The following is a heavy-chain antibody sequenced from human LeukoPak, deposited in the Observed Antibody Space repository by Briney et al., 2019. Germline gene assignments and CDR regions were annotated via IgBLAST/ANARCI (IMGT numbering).Heavy chain of an antibody. Sequence: SETLSLTCTVSGGSISSYYRSWIRQPPGKGLEWIGYIYYSGSTNYNPSLKSRVTISVDTSKNQFSLKLSSVTAADTAVYYCARRTGTSKPYNWFDPWGQGTLVTVSS. CDR3: ARRTGTSKPYNWFDP. V-gene: IGHV4-59*01. J-gene: IGHJ5*02. CDR2: IYYSGST. D-gene: IGHD1-1*01. CDR1: GGSISSYY.